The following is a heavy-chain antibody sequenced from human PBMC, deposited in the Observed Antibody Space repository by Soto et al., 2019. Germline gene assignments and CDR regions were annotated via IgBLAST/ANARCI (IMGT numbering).Heavy chain of an antibody. Sequence: QVQLVESGGGVVQPGRSLRLSCAASGFTFNNYALHWVRQSPGKGLEWVALISYDGNEKKYADSVKGRFTISRDNSKNTLFLELSGLRSEDTAVYYCARHTAEGIFTHRGALGYWGQGTLITVSS. J-gene: IGHJ4*02. CDR2: ISYDGNEK. CDR1: GFTFNNYA. D-gene: IGHD3-10*01. V-gene: IGHV3-30-3*01. CDR3: ARHTAEGIFTHRGALGY.